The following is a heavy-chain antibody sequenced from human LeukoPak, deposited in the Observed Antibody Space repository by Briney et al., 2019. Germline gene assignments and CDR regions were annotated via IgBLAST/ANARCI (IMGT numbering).Heavy chain of an antibody. CDR2: ISWNSRII. D-gene: IGHD3-10*01. V-gene: IGHV3-9*01. CDR3: VRLTGAASETYYFDY. Sequence: PGGSLRLSRAASGFNFDDYAMYWVRQAPGKGLEWVSGISWNSRIIDYADSVKGRFTISRDNAKRSLYLQMDSLRTEDTAFYYCVRLTGAASETYYFDYWGQGTLVTVSS. CDR1: GFNFDDYA. J-gene: IGHJ4*02.